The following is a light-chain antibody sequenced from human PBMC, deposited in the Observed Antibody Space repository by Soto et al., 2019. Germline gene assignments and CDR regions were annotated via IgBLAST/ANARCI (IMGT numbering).Light chain of an antibody. CDR1: TSDVGGHNY. Sequence: QSALAQPASVSGSPGQSITISCTGTTSDVGGHNYVSWYQQHPGEAPKLIIYEVTNRPSGVSNRFSGSKSGNTASLTISGLQAEDEADFYCSSYTSSSLRSYVFGTGTQLTVL. CDR3: SSYTSSSLRSYV. V-gene: IGLV2-14*01. CDR2: EVT. J-gene: IGLJ1*01.